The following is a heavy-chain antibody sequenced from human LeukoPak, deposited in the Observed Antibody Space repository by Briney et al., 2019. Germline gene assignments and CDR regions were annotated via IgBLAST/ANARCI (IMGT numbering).Heavy chain of an antibody. J-gene: IGHJ6*02. CDR1: GGSISSYY. D-gene: IGHD4-11*01. CDR3: ARGGLVEYSNYRYYYYYYGMDV. CDR2: IYTSGST. V-gene: IGHV4-4*07. Sequence: SETLSLTCTVSGGSISSYYWSWIRQPAGKGLEWIGRIYTSGSTNYNPSFKSRVTMSVDTSKNQFSLELSSVTAADTAVYYCARGGLVEYSNYRYYYYYYGMDVWGQGTTVTVSS.